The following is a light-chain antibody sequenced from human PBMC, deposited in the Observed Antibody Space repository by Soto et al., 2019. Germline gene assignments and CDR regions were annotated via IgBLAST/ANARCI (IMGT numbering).Light chain of an antibody. CDR2: WAS. Sequence: DIVMTQSPDSLSVSLGERATVNCKSSQTVLSTSDSKNYLAWYQQKPGQPPKLLIYWASTRESGVPDRFSGGGSGTDFTLTISSLQAEDVAVYYCQQHYYIPSTFAPGTEVDIK. CDR3: QQHYYIPST. V-gene: IGKV4-1*01. CDR1: QTVLSTSDSKNY. J-gene: IGKJ3*01.